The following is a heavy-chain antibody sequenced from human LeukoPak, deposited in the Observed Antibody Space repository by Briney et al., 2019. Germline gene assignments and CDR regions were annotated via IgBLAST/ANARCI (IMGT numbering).Heavy chain of an antibody. CDR1: GFTFSSYG. V-gene: IGHV3-30*18. CDR2: ISYDGSSK. D-gene: IGHD2-15*01. CDR3: AKDQWCGGSCVQH. J-gene: IGHJ1*01. Sequence: GGSLRLSCAASGFTFSSYGMHWVRQAPGKGLEWVAVISYDGSSKYYADSVKGRFTISRDNSKNTLYLQMNSLRSEDTAVYYCAKDQWCGGSCVQHWGQGTLVTVSS.